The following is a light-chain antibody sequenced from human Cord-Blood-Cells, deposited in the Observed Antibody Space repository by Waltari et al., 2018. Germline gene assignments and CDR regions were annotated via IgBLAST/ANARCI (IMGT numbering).Light chain of an antibody. CDR2: DVS. CDR1: SIDVGGSNY. Sequence: QSALTQPASVSGSPGKSITISCTGTSIDVGGSNYVSWYQQHPGKAPKLMIYDVSNRPSGVSNRFSGSKSGNTASLTISGLQAEDEADYYCSSYTSSSTYVFGTGTKVTVL. V-gene: IGLV2-14*01. CDR3: SSYTSSSTYV. J-gene: IGLJ1*01.